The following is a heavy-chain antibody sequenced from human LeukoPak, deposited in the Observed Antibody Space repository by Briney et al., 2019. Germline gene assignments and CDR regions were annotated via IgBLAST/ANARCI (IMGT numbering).Heavy chain of an antibody. CDR2: IYTSGST. D-gene: IGHD4-17*01. CDR3: ARDSYGDYYYYYGMDV. CDR1: GGSICSYY. J-gene: IGHJ6*02. Sequence: SETLSLTSTVSGGSICSYYWSWIRQPAGKGLEWIGRIYTSGSTNYNPSLKSRVTMSVDTSKNQFSLKLSSVTAADTAVYYCARDSYGDYYYYYGMDVWGQGTTVTVSS. V-gene: IGHV4-4*07.